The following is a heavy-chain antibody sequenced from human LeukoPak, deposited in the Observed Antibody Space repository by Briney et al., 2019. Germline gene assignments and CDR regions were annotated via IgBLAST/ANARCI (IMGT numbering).Heavy chain of an antibody. D-gene: IGHD5-24*01. J-gene: IGHJ3*02. Sequence: GASVKVSCKASGYTFTSYGISWVRQAPGQGLEWMGWISAYNGNTNYAQKLQGRVTMTTDTSTSTAYMELRSLRSDDTAVYYCARDHPTSISRDGYNSPDAFDIWGQGTMVTVSS. CDR2: ISAYNGNT. CDR3: ARDHPTSISRDGYNSPDAFDI. V-gene: IGHV1-18*01. CDR1: GYTFTSYG.